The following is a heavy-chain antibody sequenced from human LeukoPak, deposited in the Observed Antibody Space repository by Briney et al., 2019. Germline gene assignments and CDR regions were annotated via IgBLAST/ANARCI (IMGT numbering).Heavy chain of an antibody. V-gene: IGHV4-39*07. D-gene: IGHD2-2*01. J-gene: IGHJ4*02. CDR2: IYYSGST. CDR1: GGSISSSSYY. Sequence: SETLSLTCTVSGGSISSSSYYWGWIRQPPGKGLEWIGSIYYSGSTYYNPSLKSRVTISVDTSKNQFSLKLSSVTAADTAVYYCARGDPIYCSSTSCYAPFDYWGQGTLVTVSS. CDR3: ARGDPIYCSSTSCYAPFDY.